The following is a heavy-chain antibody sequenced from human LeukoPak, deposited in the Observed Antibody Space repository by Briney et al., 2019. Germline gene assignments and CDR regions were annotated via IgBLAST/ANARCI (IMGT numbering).Heavy chain of an antibody. CDR2: IWNDGSNK. CDR1: GFTFSNYG. J-gene: IGHJ3*02. Sequence: GGSLRLSCEASGFTFSNYGMHWVRQAPGKGLEWVAVIWNDGSNKYYADSVKGRFTISRDNSKNTLYLQMNSLRVEDTAVYYCAKDYSRDGYYADTFHIWGQGTMVTVSS. V-gene: IGHV3-33*06. CDR3: AKDYSRDGYYADTFHI. D-gene: IGHD3-3*01.